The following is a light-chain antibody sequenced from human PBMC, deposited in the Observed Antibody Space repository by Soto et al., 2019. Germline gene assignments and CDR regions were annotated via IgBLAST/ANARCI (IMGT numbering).Light chain of an antibody. J-gene: IGKJ2*01. CDR1: QGISSS. CDR3: QQYNNWPPYT. V-gene: IGKV1-12*01. CDR2: GAS. Sequence: DIQMTQSPPSVSASVGDNVTVSCRASQGISSSLAWYQQKPGKAPKLLIYGASTVQSGVPSRFSGSGSATDFTLTIRSLQSEDFAVYYCQQYNNWPPYTFGQGTKLEIK.